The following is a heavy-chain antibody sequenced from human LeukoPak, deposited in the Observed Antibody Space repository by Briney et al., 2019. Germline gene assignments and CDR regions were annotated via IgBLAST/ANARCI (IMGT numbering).Heavy chain of an antibody. CDR2: IRYDGSNE. Sequence: GGSLRLSCAASGFTFSSYGMHWVRQAPGKGLEWVSFIRYDGSNEYYADSVRGRFTISRENAKNSLYLQMNILRAGDTAVYYCARDSGTLLSGAFDIWGQGTMVTVSS. CDR1: GFTFSSYG. D-gene: IGHD3-10*01. V-gene: IGHV3-30*02. CDR3: ARDSGTLLSGAFDI. J-gene: IGHJ3*02.